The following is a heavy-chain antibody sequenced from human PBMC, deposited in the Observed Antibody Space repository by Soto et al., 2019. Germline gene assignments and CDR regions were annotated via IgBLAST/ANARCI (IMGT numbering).Heavy chain of an antibody. CDR3: AALRGGRVVISRRGFDP. Sequence: KASETLSLTCTVSGGSISSSSYYWGWIRQPPGKGLEWIGSIYYSGSTYYNPSLKSRVTISVDTSKNQFSLKLSSVTAADTAVYYGAALRGGRVVISRRGFDPWGQGTLV. CDR1: GGSISSSSYY. V-gene: IGHV4-39*07. J-gene: IGHJ5*02. D-gene: IGHD3-22*01. CDR2: IYYSGST.